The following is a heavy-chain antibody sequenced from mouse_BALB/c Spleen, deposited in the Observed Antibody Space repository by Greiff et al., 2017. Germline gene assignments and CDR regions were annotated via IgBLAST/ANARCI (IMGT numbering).Heavy chain of an antibody. CDR2: ISTYYGDA. Sequence: VQGVESGAELVRPGVSVKISCKGSGYTFTDYAMHWVKQSHAKSLEWIGVISTYYGDASYNQKFKGKATMTVDKSSSTAYMELARLTSEDSAIYYCALEGFAYWGQGTLVTVSA. CDR3: ALEGFAY. J-gene: IGHJ3*01. V-gene: IGHV1S137*01. CDR1: GYTFTDYA.